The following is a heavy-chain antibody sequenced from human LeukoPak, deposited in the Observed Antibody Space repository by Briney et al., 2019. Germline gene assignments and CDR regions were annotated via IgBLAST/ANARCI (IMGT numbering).Heavy chain of an antibody. V-gene: IGHV3-48*01. CDR1: GFTFSSYT. CDR2: VSSSSATI. J-gene: IGHJ6*02. D-gene: IGHD6-13*01. Sequence: PGGSLGLSCAASGFTFSSYTMNWVRQAPGKGLEWVSYVSSSSATIYYADSVRGRFTVSRDNAKHSLYLQLNSLRAEDTALYYCARDLAAPRNYFYYYAMDVWGQGTTVAVSS. CDR3: ARDLAAPRNYFYYYAMDV.